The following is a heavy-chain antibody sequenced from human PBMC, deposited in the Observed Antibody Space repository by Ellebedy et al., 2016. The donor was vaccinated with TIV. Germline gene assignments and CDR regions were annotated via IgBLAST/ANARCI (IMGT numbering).Heavy chain of an antibody. D-gene: IGHD1-26*01. CDR2: INYSGTT. CDR3: AREKSTMGYWYFDL. J-gene: IGHJ2*01. CDR1: GETFSTYY. V-gene: IGHV4-34*01. Sequence: SETLSLXXGVYGETFSTYYWSWIRQPPGQGLEWIGEINYSGTTKYNPSLKSRTIISVDTSKRQFSLSLRSVTAADTGIYYCAREKSTMGYWYFDLWGRGTLVTVSS.